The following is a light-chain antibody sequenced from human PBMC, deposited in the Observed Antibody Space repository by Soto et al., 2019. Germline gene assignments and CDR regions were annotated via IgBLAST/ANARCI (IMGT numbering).Light chain of an antibody. CDR1: QVIGNY. Sequence: DIQMTQSPSSLSASVGDTVTITCRASQVIGNYLAWFQQKPRKAPYSLIYAASSLQSGVTSKFSGSGSGTDFTLTISSLQPEDFATYYCQQYSSSPFTFGPGTRVDIK. CDR2: AAS. J-gene: IGKJ3*01. V-gene: IGKV1-16*02. CDR3: QQYSSSPFT.